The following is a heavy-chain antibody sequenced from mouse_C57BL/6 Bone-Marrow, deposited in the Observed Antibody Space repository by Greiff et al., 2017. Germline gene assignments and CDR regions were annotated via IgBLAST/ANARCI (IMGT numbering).Heavy chain of an antibody. CDR1: GFNIKDDY. V-gene: IGHV14-4*01. CDR3: TMATWDYYAMDY. J-gene: IGHJ4*01. Sequence: EVKLMESGAELVRPGASVKLSCTASGFNIKDDYMHWVKQRPEQGLEWIGWIDPENGDTEYASKFQGKATITADTSSNTAYLQLSSLTSEDTAVYYCTMATWDYYAMDYWGQGTSVTVSS. CDR2: IDPENGDT. D-gene: IGHD2-3*01.